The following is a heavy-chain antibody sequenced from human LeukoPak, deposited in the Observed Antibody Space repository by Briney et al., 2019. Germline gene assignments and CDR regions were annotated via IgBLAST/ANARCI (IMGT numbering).Heavy chain of an antibody. Sequence: SETLSLTCSVSGDSVSRSDSYWDWIRQPPGKGLEWIGTIYYSGRTYYDPSLKSRVTMSVDPSNNQFSLNLRSVTAADTALYYCARRRYYDGSGYLEWGQGTLLSVSS. V-gene: IGHV4-39*01. J-gene: IGHJ1*01. CDR2: IYYSGRT. CDR1: GDSVSRSDSY. D-gene: IGHD3-22*01. CDR3: ARRRYYDGSGYLE.